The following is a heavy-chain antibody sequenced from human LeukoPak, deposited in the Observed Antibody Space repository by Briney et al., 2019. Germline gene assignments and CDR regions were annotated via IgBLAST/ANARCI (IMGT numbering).Heavy chain of an antibody. Sequence: SETLSLTCTVSGGSISSISYYWDWIRQPPGKGLEWIGSIYYGGSTYYNPSLKSRVTISVDTSKNQFSLKLNSVTAADTAVYYCARSPGQWLVLGFVYWGEGALVTVSS. CDR3: ARSPGQWLVLGFVY. CDR2: IYYGGST. CDR1: GGSISSISYY. J-gene: IGHJ4*02. V-gene: IGHV4-39*01. D-gene: IGHD6-19*01.